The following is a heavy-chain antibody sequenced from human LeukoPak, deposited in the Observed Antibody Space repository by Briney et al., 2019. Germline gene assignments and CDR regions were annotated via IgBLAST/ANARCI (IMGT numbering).Heavy chain of an antibody. J-gene: IGHJ5*02. CDR2: MNPNSGDT. CDR1: GYTFTSYD. V-gene: IGHV1-8*01. CDR3: ARSGFGSGISFDL. Sequence: GASVKVSCKASGYTFTSYDINWVRQATGQGLEWMGWMNPNSGDTGYPQKFQGRVTMTRDTSITTAYMELSSLRSEDTAAYYCARSGFGSGISFDLWGQGTLVTVSS. D-gene: IGHD3-10*01.